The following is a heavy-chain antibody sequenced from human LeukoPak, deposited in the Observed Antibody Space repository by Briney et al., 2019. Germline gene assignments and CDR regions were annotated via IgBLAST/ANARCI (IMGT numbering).Heavy chain of an antibody. CDR1: GYTFTGYY. CDR3: ARDNYDGYRGGVDY. V-gene: IGHV1-2*06. CDR2: INPNSGCT. Sequence: ASVKVSCKASGYTFTGYYMHWVRQAPGQGLEWMGRINPNSGCTNYAQKFQGRVTMTRDTSISTAYMELSRLRSDDTAVYYCARDNYDGYRGGVDYWGQGTLVTVSS. D-gene: IGHD5-24*01. J-gene: IGHJ4*02.